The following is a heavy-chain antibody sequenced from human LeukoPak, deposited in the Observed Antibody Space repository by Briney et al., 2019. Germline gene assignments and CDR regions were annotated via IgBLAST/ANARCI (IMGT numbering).Heavy chain of an antibody. D-gene: IGHD6-13*01. V-gene: IGHV3-23*01. CDR1: GFTFSSYA. CDR3: AKDRIAAVGTPYYYGMDV. J-gene: IGHJ6*02. Sequence: GGSLRLSCAASGFTFSSYAMSWVRQAPGKGLEWVSAISGSGGSTYYADSVKGRFTISRDNSKNTLYLQVNSLRDEDTAVYYCAKDRIAAVGTPYYYGMDVWGQGTTVTVSS. CDR2: ISGSGGST.